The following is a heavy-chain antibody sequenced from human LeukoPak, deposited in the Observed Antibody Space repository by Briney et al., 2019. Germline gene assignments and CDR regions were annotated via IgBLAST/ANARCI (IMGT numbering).Heavy chain of an antibody. Sequence: PGGSLRLSCAASGFSFSTYAMSWVRQAPGKGLEWVSTISGRGGNTYYVDSVRGRFTISRVNSVNTLYLQMNSLRVEDTAMYHCAKLEQSDFDYYSWGQGTLVTVSS. CDR2: ISGRGGNT. V-gene: IGHV3-23*01. J-gene: IGHJ4*02. CDR1: GFSFSTYA. D-gene: IGHD2-21*02. CDR3: AKLEQSDFDYYS.